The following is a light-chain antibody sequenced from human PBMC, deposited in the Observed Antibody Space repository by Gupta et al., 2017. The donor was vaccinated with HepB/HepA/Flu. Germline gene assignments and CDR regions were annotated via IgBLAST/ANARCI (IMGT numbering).Light chain of an antibody. J-gene: IGKJ3*01. CDR1: QSVSSTY. CDR3: QQHGDSPRT. CDR2: GAS. V-gene: IGKV3-20*01. Sequence: EIVLTQSPGTLSLSPGERATLSCRASQSVSSTYLAWYQQKPGQAPRLHIYGASSRATGIPDRFSGSGSGTDFTLTISRLEPEDFAVDDCQQHGDSPRTFGPGTKVDIK.